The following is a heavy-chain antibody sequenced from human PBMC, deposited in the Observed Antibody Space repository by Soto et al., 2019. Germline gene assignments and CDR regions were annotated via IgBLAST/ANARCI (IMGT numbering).Heavy chain of an antibody. J-gene: IGHJ6*02. V-gene: IGHV3-23*01. CDR1: GFTFSSYA. Sequence: LRLSCAASGFTFSSYAMSWVRQAPGKGLEWVSAISGSGGSTYYADSVKGRFTISRDNSKNTLYLQMNSLRAEDTAVYYCANPLPRFLEWYYGMDVWGQGTTVTVSS. CDR2: ISGSGGST. CDR3: ANPLPRFLEWYYGMDV. D-gene: IGHD3-3*01.